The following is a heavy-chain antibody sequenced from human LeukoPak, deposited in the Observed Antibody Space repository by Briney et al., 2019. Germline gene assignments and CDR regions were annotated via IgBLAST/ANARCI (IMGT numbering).Heavy chain of an antibody. Sequence: PSETLSLTCAVYGGSFSGYYWSWIRQPPGKGLEWIGEINHSGSTNYNPSLKSRVTISVDTSKNQFSLKLCSVTAADTAVYYCARGFGGFTPVFDIWAKGKRVTVSS. CDR1: GGSFSGYY. V-gene: IGHV4-34*01. CDR2: INHSGST. CDR3: ARGFGGFTPVFDI. D-gene: IGHD3-10*01. J-gene: IGHJ3*02.